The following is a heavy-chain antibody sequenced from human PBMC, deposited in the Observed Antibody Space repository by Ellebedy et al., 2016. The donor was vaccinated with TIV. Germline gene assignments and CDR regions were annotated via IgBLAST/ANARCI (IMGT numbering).Heavy chain of an antibody. V-gene: IGHV3-48*03. D-gene: IGHD3-22*01. J-gene: IGHJ4*02. CDR3: AREGRFGWWRTYYYDSSGYHYFDY. CDR1: GFTFSSYE. CDR2: ISSSGSTI. Sequence: PGGSLRLSCAASGFTFSSYEMNWVRQAPGKGLEWVSYISSSGSTIYYADSVKGRFTISRDNAKNSLYLQMNSLRAEDTAVYYCAREGRFGWWRTYYYDSSGYHYFDYWGQGTLVTVSS.